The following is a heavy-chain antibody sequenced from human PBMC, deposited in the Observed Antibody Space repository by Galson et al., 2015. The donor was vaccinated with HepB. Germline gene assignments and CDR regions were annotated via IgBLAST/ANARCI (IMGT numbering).Heavy chain of an antibody. D-gene: IGHD2-15*01. V-gene: IGHV1-18*01. CDR1: GYTFSSYS. J-gene: IGHJ5*02. CDR3: ARGALVAVVGATQNNWFDP. CDR2: ISAYDGNT. Sequence: SVKVSCKASGYTFSSYSITWVRQAPGQGFEWMGWISAYDGNTKYAQNLQGRLTMTTDTSRTTAYMVLRSLRSDDTAVYYCARGALVAVVGATQNNWFDPWGQGTLVTVSS.